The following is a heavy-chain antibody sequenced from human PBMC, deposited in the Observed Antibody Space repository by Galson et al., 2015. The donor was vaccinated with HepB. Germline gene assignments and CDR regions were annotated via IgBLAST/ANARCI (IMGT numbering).Heavy chain of an antibody. V-gene: IGHV3-15*01. CDR3: TTRYCSADSCYSRVSGD. CDR2: VKSKTDGGTT. CDR1: GFTFSNAW. Sequence: SLRLSCAASGFTFSNAWMNWVRQAPGRGLEWVGRVKSKTDGGTTDYAAPVKGRFTISRDDSKNTLYLQMNSLKTEDTAVYYCTTRYCSADSCYSRVSGDWGQGTLVTVSS. J-gene: IGHJ4*02. D-gene: IGHD2-15*01.